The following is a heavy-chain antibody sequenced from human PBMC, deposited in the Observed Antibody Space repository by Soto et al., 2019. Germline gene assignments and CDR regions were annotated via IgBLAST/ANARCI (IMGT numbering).Heavy chain of an antibody. D-gene: IGHD2-2*01. J-gene: IGHJ5*02. V-gene: IGHV3-23*01. CDR3: AKEKISTSRFNWFDP. Sequence: ELQLLESGGGVVQPGGSLRLSCAASGFIFSSYAMSWVRQAPGKGLEWVSAISGSGGSTYYADSVKGRFTISRDNSKTTLYLQMNSLRAEDTAVYYCAKEKISTSRFNWFDPWGQGTLVTVSS. CDR1: GFIFSSYA. CDR2: ISGSGGST.